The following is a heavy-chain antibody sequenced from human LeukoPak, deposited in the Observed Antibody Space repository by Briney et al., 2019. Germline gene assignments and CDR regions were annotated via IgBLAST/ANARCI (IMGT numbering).Heavy chain of an antibody. CDR3: ARGGSGSYFSWLDP. Sequence: ASVKVSCXASGYTFTGYYIHWVRQAPGQGLKCVGWINPNSGGTSYAQKFQGRVTMTRDTSISTAYMELSRLRSDDTAVYYCARGGSGSYFSWLDPWGRGTLVTVSS. V-gene: IGHV1-2*02. D-gene: IGHD3-10*01. J-gene: IGHJ5*02. CDR1: GYTFTGYY. CDR2: INPNSGGT.